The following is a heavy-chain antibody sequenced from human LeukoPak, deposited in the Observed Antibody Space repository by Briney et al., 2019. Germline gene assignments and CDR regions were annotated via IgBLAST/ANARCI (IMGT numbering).Heavy chain of an antibody. CDR1: GFTLSNYW. J-gene: IGHJ4*02. D-gene: IGHD6-13*01. CDR2: ISISDGKT. Sequence: GGSLRLSCAASGFTLSNYWVGWVRRAPGKGLEWVSGISISDGKTYYIDSVKGRFTISRDNSKNTLYLQMNSLRAEDSAVYYCAKKGQLAGGIPYFDYWGQGTLVTVSS. V-gene: IGHV3-23*01. CDR3: AKKGQLAGGIPYFDY.